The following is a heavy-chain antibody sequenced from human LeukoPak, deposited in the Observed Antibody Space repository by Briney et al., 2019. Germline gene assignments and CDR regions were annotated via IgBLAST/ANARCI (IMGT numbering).Heavy chain of an antibody. D-gene: IGHD4-17*01. CDR2: IYYSGST. CDR3: ARASHDYGDYSHFDY. Sequence: SETLSLTCTVSGGSIGSSSYYWGWIRQPPGKGLHWNGSIYYSGSTYYNPSLKSRVTISVDTSRDQFSLKLSSVTAADTAVYYCARASHDYGDYSHFDYWGQGTLVTVSS. V-gene: IGHV4-39*07. CDR1: GGSIGSSSYY. J-gene: IGHJ4*02.